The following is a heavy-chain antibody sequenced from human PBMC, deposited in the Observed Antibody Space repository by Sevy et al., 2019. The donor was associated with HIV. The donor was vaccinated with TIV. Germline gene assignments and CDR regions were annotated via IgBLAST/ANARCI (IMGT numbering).Heavy chain of an antibody. CDR1: GKTLSQLS. CDR2: FDPEDGET. V-gene: IGHV1-24*01. D-gene: IGHD3-22*01. J-gene: IGHJ4*02. Sequence: ASVKVSCKVSGKTLSQLSMHWVRQAPGKGLEWLGTFDPEDGETRYAQKLQGRVTMTEDTSTDTAYMELRSLRSEDTAIYYCATTKDYYESSGSPFDYWGQGTLVTVSS. CDR3: ATTKDYYESSGSPFDY.